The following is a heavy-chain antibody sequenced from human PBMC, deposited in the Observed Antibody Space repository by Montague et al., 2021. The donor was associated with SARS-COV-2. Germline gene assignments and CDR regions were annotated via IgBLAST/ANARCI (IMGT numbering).Heavy chain of an antibody. V-gene: IGHV4-59*11. CDR3: ARSISSSGARDN. D-gene: IGHD3-22*01. Sequence: SETLSLTCTVSGGSPNKHYCSWIRKPPGKGLEWLGNIFYNGTPNSNVFLWGRVSMSLATPQNQFSLRLTSLTAADTAVYYCARSISSSGARDNWGQGILVTVS. CDR1: GGSPNKHY. J-gene: IGHJ4*02. CDR2: IFYNGTP.